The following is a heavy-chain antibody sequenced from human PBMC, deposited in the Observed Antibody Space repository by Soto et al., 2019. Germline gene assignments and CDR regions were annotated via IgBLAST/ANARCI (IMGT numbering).Heavy chain of an antibody. CDR2: IFYTGRT. V-gene: IGHV4-39*01. CDR3: TRHHPHHYDSSGYFDY. J-gene: IGHJ4*02. Sequence: PSETLSLTCTFSDGSISTSSYYWRWIRQSPGKGLEWIGSIFYTGRTYYNTSLESRVTLSVDTSKNQFSLHLTSVTAADTAVYYCTRHHPHHYDSSGYFDYWGQGALVTVSS. D-gene: IGHD3-22*01. CDR1: DGSISTSSYY.